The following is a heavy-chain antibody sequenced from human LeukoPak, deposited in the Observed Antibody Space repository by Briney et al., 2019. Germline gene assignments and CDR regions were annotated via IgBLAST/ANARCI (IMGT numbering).Heavy chain of an antibody. CDR1: GFTFSSSA. Sequence: GGSLRLSCAASGFTFSSSAMSWVRQAPGKGLEWVSAISNNGGYTYYADSVQGRFTISRDNSKSTLCLQMNSLRAEDTAVYYCARDSDYGDCDYWGQGTLVTVSS. J-gene: IGHJ4*02. D-gene: IGHD4-17*01. CDR3: ARDSDYGDCDY. CDR2: ISNNGGYT. V-gene: IGHV3-23*01.